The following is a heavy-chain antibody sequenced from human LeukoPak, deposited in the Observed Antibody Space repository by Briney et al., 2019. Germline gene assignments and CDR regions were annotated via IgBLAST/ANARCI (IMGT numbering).Heavy chain of an antibody. CDR2: ISSSSSYI. Sequence: GGCLRLSCAASGFTFSSDSMKWVRQAPGKGLEWVSSISSSSSYIYYAESVKGRFTISRDNAKNSLYLQMNSLRAEDTAVYYCASPVVRIAAGGDYWGQGTLVTVSS. D-gene: IGHD6-13*01. CDR3: ASPVVRIAAGGDY. J-gene: IGHJ4*02. CDR1: GFTFSSDS. V-gene: IGHV3-21*01.